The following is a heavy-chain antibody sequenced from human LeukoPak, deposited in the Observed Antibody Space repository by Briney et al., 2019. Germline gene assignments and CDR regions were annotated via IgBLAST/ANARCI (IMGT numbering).Heavy chain of an antibody. V-gene: IGHV3-7*01. CDR3: AGDSPDY. J-gene: IGHJ4*02. CDR1: GFTFSDYW. Sequence: PGGSLRLSCAASGFTFSDYWMSWVRQAPGKGLEWVANIKQDESEKYYVDSVKGRFTISRDNTKNSLYLQMNSLRAEDTAVYYCAGDSPDYWGQGTLVTVSS. CDR2: IKQDESEK.